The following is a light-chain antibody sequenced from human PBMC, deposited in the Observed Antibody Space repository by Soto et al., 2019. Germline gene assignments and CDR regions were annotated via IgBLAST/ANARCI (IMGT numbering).Light chain of an antibody. Sequence: QSVLTQPASVSGSPGQSITISCTGTSSDVGSYNLVSWYQQYPGTAPKLMIYEGTKRPSGVSNRFSGSKSGNTASLTISGLQAEDEADYYCCSYAGGSTMIFGGGTKLTVL. V-gene: IGLV2-23*01. J-gene: IGLJ2*01. CDR1: SSDVGSYNL. CDR3: CSYAGGSTMI. CDR2: EGT.